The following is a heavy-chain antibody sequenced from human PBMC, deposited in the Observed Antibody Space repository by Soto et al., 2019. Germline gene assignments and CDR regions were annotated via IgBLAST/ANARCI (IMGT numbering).Heavy chain of an antibody. CDR2: INRSGST. Sequence: QVQLQQWGADLLKPSETLSLTCTVYGGSFSGYYWSWIRQPPGKGLEWIGEINRSGSTDYHPSFKRRVTISVDMTKNQSSLKLSSVTAADTAVYYCARAGRSAGSYWGQGTLVTVSS. CDR1: GGSFSGYY. V-gene: IGHV4-34*01. CDR3: ARAGRSAGSY. D-gene: IGHD6-13*01. J-gene: IGHJ4*02.